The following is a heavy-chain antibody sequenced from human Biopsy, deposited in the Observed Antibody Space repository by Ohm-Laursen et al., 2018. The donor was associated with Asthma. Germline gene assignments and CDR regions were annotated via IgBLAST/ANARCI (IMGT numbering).Heavy chain of an antibody. CDR3: TRTTTVTTTYAMDV. J-gene: IGHJ6*02. CDR1: VFSVSSSY. V-gene: IGHV3-53*01. Sequence: SLRLSCSASVFSVSSSYMSWVRQAPGKGLEWVSVIYNDGRAYYADSVKGRFTVSRDNSKNTLFLQMNSLRAEDTAVYYCTRTTTVTTTYAMDVWGRGTTVTVSS. D-gene: IGHD4-17*01. CDR2: IYNDGRA.